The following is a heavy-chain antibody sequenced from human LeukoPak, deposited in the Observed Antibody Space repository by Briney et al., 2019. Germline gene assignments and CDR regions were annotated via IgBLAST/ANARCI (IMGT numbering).Heavy chain of an antibody. CDR2: IIPIFGTA. Sequence: SVKVSCKASGGTFSSYAISWVRQAPGQGLEWMGGIIPIFGTANYAQKFQGRVTITADESTSTAYMELSSLRSDDTAVYYCARDRPSSGNYDYWGQGTLVTVSS. J-gene: IGHJ4*02. V-gene: IGHV1-69*13. D-gene: IGHD1-26*01. CDR1: GGTFSSYA. CDR3: ARDRPSSGNYDY.